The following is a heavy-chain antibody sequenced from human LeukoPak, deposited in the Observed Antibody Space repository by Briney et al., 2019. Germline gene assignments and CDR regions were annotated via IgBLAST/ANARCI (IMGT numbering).Heavy chain of an antibody. D-gene: IGHD3-22*01. Sequence: SETLSLTCTVSGGSISNYYWNWIRQPPGKGLEWIWHIHYSGSTNYNPSLMSRVTMSLDTSKNQLSLILSSVTAADTAVFYCARRMRHSSGHDYWGQGTLVTVSS. CDR2: IHYSGST. J-gene: IGHJ4*02. CDR1: GGSISNYY. V-gene: IGHV4-59*01. CDR3: ARRMRHSSGHDY.